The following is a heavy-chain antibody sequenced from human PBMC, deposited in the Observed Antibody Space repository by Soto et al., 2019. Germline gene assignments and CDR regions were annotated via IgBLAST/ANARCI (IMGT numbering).Heavy chain of an antibody. V-gene: IGHV4-59*01. Sequence: SETLSLTCTISGGSISASYWSWIRQPPGKGLEWIGYVYYSGSTNYNPSLGSRVTISADTSKNQFSLRVTSVTSADTAVYYCAKYRRTDAGGYTLDFWGQGTLVTVSS. CDR2: VYYSGST. D-gene: IGHD5-12*01. CDR1: GGSISASY. CDR3: AKYRRTDAGGYTLDF. J-gene: IGHJ4*02.